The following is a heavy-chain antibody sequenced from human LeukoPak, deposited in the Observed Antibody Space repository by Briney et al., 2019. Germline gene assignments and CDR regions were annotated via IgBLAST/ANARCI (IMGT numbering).Heavy chain of an antibody. V-gene: IGHV4-34*01. J-gene: IGHJ4*02. CDR2: IHHSGIA. Sequence: PSETLFLTCGVYGGSFSDYYWSWIRQPPGKGLEWLGEIHHSGIANYNPSPNRRVTISVDTSKNQFSLKLSSVTAADTAVYYCARHSRDFWSGYYSYWGQGTLVTVSS. CDR3: ARHSRDFWSGYYSY. CDR1: GGSFSDYY. D-gene: IGHD3-3*01.